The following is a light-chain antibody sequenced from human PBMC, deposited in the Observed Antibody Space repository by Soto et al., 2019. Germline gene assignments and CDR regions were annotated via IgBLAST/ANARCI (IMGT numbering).Light chain of an antibody. CDR1: QSVTSSY. Sequence: EIVLTRSPGTLSLSPGESATLCCRASQSVTSSYLAWYRQKPGQAPRLLIYGASNRATGIPDRFSGSGSGTDFTLTISRLGPEDFAVYYCQQYGNSPWTFGQGTKVDIK. J-gene: IGKJ1*01. V-gene: IGKV3-20*01. CDR2: GAS. CDR3: QQYGNSPWT.